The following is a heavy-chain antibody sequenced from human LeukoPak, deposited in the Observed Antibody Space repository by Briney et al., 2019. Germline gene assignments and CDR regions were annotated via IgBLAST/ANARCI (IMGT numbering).Heavy chain of an antibody. D-gene: IGHD5-18*01. CDR2: ISGSSSYI. Sequence: GGSLRLSCAASGFTFSTYSMNWVRQAPGKGLEWVSSISGSSSYIYYADSVKGRFTISRDNAKNSLYLQMNSLRVEDTAVYYCAIQPGNWGQGTLVTVSS. CDR3: AIQPGN. CDR1: GFTFSTYS. V-gene: IGHV3-21*01. J-gene: IGHJ4*02.